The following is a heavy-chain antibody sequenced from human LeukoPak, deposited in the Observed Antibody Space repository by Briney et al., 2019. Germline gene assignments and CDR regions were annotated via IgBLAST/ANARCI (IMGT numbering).Heavy chain of an antibody. D-gene: IGHD3-22*01. CDR3: ARPYYDSSAPPYDY. J-gene: IGHJ4*02. V-gene: IGHV1-18*01. Sequence: ASVKVSCKASGYTFTSYGISWVRQAPGQGLEWMGWISAYNGNTNYAQKLQGRVTMTTDTSTSTAYMELRSLRSDDTAVYYCARPYYDSSAPPYDYWGQGALVTVSS. CDR1: GYTFTSYG. CDR2: ISAYNGNT.